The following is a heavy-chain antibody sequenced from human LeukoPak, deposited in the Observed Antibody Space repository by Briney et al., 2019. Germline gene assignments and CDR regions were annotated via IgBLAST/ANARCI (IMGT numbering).Heavy chain of an antibody. CDR1: GGSISSSSYC. Sequence: SETLSLTCTVSGGSISSSSYCWGWIRQPPGKGLEWIGSIYYSGSTYYNPSLKSRVTISVDTSKNQFSLKLTSVTAADTAVYYCAKWRQANWFDPWGQGTLVTVSS. D-gene: IGHD2-8*01. CDR3: AKWRQANWFDP. J-gene: IGHJ5*02. V-gene: IGHV4-39*01. CDR2: IYYSGST.